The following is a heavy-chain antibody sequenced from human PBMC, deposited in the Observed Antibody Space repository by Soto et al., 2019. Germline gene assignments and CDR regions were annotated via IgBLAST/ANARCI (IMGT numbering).Heavy chain of an antibody. CDR2: IYHTGPT. CDR3: VRDGRGVKWELSD. CDR1: GDSISSSKW. V-gene: IGHV4-4*02. Sequence: PSETLSLTCAFSGDSISSSKWWNWVRQPPGKGLEWIGEIYHTGPTNYNPSVKSRATISVDKSKNHFSLSLTSVTAADTAVYYCVRDGRGVKWELSDWCPGTLDTVSS. J-gene: IGHJ4*02. D-gene: IGHD1-26*01.